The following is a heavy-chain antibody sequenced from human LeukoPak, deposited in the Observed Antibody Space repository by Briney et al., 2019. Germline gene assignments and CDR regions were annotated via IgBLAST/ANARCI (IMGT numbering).Heavy chain of an antibody. CDR2: VSYSGAA. V-gene: IGHV4-59*08. J-gene: IGHJ6*02. CDR1: GGAITNYY. Sequence: SETLSLTCGVSGGAITNYYWNWIRQAPGKGLEWIGYVSYSGAANYNPSLKSRVTISVDTSKNQFSLKLSSVTAADTAVYYCARHPVGPGGLDVWGQGTTVTVSS. CDR3: ARHPVGPGGLDV.